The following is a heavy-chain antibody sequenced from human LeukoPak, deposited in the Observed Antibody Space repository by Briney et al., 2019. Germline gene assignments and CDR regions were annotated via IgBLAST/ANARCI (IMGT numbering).Heavy chain of an antibody. CDR1: GFSFSTFS. V-gene: IGHV3-21*01. CDR2: ISSSSYHI. D-gene: IGHD5-24*01. J-gene: IGHJ4*02. Sequence: GGSLRLSCAASGFSFSTFSMSWARQASGKGLEWVSSISSSSYHIYYADSVRGRFSISRDNAKNSMYLEMNSLRAEDTAVYFCARDRGWQQFDFWGQGTLVTVSS. CDR3: ARDRGWQQFDF.